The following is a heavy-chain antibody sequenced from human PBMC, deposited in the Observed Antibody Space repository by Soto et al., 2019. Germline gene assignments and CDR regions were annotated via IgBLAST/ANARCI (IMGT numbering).Heavy chain of an antibody. D-gene: IGHD6-13*01. CDR3: TKDLRVIAAAGDNVDY. CDR1: GGSISSYY. CDR2: IYYSGST. Sequence: SETLSLTCTVSGGSISSYYWSWIRQPPGKGLEWIGYIYYSGSTNYNPSLKSRVTISVDTSKNQFSLKLSSVTAADTAVYYCTKDLRVIAAAGDNVDYWGQGTLVTVSS. J-gene: IGHJ4*02. V-gene: IGHV4-59*01.